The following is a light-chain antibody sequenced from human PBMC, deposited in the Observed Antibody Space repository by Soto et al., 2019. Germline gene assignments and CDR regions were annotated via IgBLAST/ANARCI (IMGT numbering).Light chain of an antibody. CDR2: DVS. V-gene: IGLV2-14*01. Sequence: QSALTQPASVSGSPGQSITISCTGTSSDLDGYNYASLYQYHPGKAPKLMIYDVSNRPSGISNRFAGSKSGNTASLTISGLQAEDEADYYCSSFTISRNTVIFGGGTKLTVL. J-gene: IGLJ2*01. CDR1: SSDLDGYNY. CDR3: SSFTISRNTVI.